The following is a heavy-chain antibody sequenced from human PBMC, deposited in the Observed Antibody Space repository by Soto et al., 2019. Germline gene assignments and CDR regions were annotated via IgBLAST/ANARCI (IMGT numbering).Heavy chain of an antibody. J-gene: IGHJ4*02. CDR2: IYYSCST. V-gene: IGHV4-39*01. Sequence: SETLSLTCPFSGFSISSSSYYWGWIRQPPGKGLEWIGSIYYSCSTYYNPSLKSRVTISVDTSKNQFSLKLSSVTAADTAVYYCARHYKMVAGFDYWGQGTLVKVSS. D-gene: IGHD6-19*01. CDR3: ARHYKMVAGFDY. CDR1: GFSISSSSYY.